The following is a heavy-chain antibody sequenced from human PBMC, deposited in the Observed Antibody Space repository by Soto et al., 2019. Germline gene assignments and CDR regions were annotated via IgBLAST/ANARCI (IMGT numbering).Heavy chain of an antibody. J-gene: IGHJ4*02. CDR1: GFTFSSYA. Sequence: GGSLRLSCAASGFTFSSYAMSWVRQAPGKGLEWVSAISGSGGSTYYADSVKGRFTISRDNSKNTLYLQMNSLRAEDTAVYYCATSRAYIAAAGRFDYWGQGTLVTVSS. CDR3: ATSRAYIAAAGRFDY. V-gene: IGHV3-23*01. CDR2: ISGSGGST. D-gene: IGHD6-13*01.